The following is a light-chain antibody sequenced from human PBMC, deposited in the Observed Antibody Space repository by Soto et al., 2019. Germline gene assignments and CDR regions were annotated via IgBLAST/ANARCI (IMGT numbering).Light chain of an antibody. CDR2: ENN. CDR1: SSNIGNNY. CDR3: GTWDSSLSVYV. V-gene: IGLV1-51*02. J-gene: IGLJ1*01. Sequence: QSVLTQPPSVSAAPGQKVTISCSGSSSNIGNNYVSWYQQLPGTAPKLLIYENNKRPSGIPDRFSGSKSGTSATLVITGLQTGDEADYYCGTWDSSLSVYVFGTGTKVPS.